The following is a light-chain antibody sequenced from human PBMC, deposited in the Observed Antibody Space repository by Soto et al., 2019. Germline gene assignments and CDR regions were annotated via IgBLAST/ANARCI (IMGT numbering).Light chain of an antibody. CDR2: GIS. V-gene: IGKV3D-20*02. CDR1: QSVSSNY. J-gene: IGKJ3*01. CDR3: QQRRNLPWT. Sequence: EIVLTQSPGTLSLSPGERATLSCRASQSVSSNYLAWYQQKPGQAPRLLIYGISTRATGIPDRFSGSGSGTDFTLTISRLEPEDFAVYYCQQRRNLPWTFGPGTKVDIK.